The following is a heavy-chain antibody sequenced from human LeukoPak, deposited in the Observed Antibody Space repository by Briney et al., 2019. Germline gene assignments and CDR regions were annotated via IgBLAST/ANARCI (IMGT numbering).Heavy chain of an antibody. V-gene: IGHV4-59*08. Sequence: PSETLSLTCTVSGGSISSYYWSWIRQPPGKGLEWIGYIYHSGSTNYNPSLKSRVTISVDTSKNQFSLKLSSVTAADTAVYYCASTYCSGGSCYWALDYWGQGTLVTVSS. CDR2: IYHSGST. CDR3: ASTYCSGGSCYWALDY. D-gene: IGHD2-15*01. CDR1: GGSISSYY. J-gene: IGHJ4*02.